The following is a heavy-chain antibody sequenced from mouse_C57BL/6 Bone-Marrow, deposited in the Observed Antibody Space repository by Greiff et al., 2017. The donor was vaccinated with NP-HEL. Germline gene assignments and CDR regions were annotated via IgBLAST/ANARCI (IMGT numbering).Heavy chain of an antibody. CDR1: GFSLSTSGMG. D-gene: IGHD2-3*01. V-gene: IGHV8-12*01. Sequence: QVTLKVSGPGILQSSQTLSLTCSFSGFSLSTSGMGVSWIRQPSGKGLEWLAHIYWDDDKRYNPSLKSRLTISKDTSRNQVFLKITSVDTADTATYYCARIPMMVTTSYYYAMDYWGQGTSVTVSS. J-gene: IGHJ4*01. CDR3: ARIPMMVTTSYYYAMDY. CDR2: IYWDDDK.